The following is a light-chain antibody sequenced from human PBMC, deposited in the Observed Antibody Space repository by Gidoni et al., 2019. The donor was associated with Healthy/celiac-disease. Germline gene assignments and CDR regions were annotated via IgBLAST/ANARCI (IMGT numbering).Light chain of an antibody. V-gene: IGKV3-11*01. J-gene: IGKJ4*01. CDR2: DAS. CDR1: QSVSSY. CDR3: QQRSNWLT. Sequence: EIVLTQSPATLSLSPGERATLSCRTSQSVSSYLAGYQQKPGQAPRPLIYDASNRATGIPARFSGSGSGTDFTLTISSLEPEDFAVYYCQQRSNWLTFGGGTKVEIK.